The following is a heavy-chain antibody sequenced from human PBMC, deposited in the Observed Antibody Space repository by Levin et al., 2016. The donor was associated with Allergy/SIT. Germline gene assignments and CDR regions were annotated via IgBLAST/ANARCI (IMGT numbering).Heavy chain of an antibody. CDR1: GGSISSSSYY. V-gene: IGHV4-39*01. D-gene: IGHD2-2*01. Sequence: SETLSLTCTVSGGSISSSSYYWGWIRQPPGKGLEWIGNIYYSGTIYYNPSLKSRVTMSVDTSKNQFSLKLSSVTAADTAVYYCARTWRSTRNIDYWGQGTLVTVSS. CDR3: ARTWRSTRNIDY. CDR2: IYYSGTI. J-gene: IGHJ4*02.